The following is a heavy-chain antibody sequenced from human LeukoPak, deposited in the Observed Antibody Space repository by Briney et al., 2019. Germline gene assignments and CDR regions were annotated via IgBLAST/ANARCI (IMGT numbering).Heavy chain of an antibody. CDR2: IRSSSSTT. Sequence: PGGSLRLSCAASGFTFSVYDMNWVRQAPGKGLEWASYIRSSSSTTRYADSVKGRFTISRDNANNSLYLQMNSLRAEDTAVYYCARDQRFAHSDYWGQGTLVTVSS. J-gene: IGHJ4*02. CDR3: ARDQRFAHSDY. V-gene: IGHV3-48*04. CDR1: GFTFSVYD.